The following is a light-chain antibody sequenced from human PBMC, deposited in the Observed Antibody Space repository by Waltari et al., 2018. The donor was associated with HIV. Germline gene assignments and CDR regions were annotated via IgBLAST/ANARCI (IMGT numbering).Light chain of an antibody. V-gene: IGLV2-8*01. CDR2: EVT. CDR3: TSYGGANDLL. Sequence: QSALSQTPSASGSPGQPAPIPCPEPRWDVIAYHSVSWYQQYPGKAPQLLIYEVTMRPSGVPDRFSGAKSGATASLTISGLQPEDEADYYCTSYGGANDLLFGGGTRVTVL. J-gene: IGLJ2*01. CDR1: RWDVIAYHS.